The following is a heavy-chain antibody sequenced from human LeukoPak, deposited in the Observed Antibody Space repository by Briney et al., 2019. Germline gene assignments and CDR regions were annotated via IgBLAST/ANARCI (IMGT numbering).Heavy chain of an antibody. D-gene: IGHD6-13*01. CDR3: ARGPPRIAAAGIIYYYYYMDV. CDR2: ISCDGSNK. CDR1: GFTFSSFA. J-gene: IGHJ6*03. V-gene: IGHV3-30*04. Sequence: GRSLRLSCAASGFTFSSFAMHWVRQAPGKGLEWVAVISCDGSNKYYADSVKGRFTISRDNSKNTLYLQMNSLRAEDTAVYYCARGPPRIAAAGIIYYYYYMDVWGKGTTVTISS.